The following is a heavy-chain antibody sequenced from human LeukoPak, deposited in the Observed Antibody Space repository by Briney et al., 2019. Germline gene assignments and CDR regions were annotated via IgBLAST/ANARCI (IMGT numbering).Heavy chain of an antibody. CDR1: GDSISSSSYY. D-gene: IGHD2-15*01. J-gene: IGHJ4*02. Sequence: SETLSLTCTVSGDSISSSSYYWGWIRQPPGKGLEWIGSISYRGNTYYNPSLKSRVTISVDTSKNQFSRKLSSVTAADTAVYYCARRQTPDYWGQGTLVTVSS. V-gene: IGHV4-39*01. CDR3: ARRQTPDY. CDR2: ISYRGNT.